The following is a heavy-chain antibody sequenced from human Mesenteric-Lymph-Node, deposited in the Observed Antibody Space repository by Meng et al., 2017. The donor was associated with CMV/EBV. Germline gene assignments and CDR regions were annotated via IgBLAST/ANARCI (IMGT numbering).Heavy chain of an antibody. D-gene: IGHD1-1*01. CDR1: NDSINIYTW. V-gene: IGHV4-4*02. CDR3: AKNAAWNLEY. Sequence: CAVCNDSINIYTWWSWVRKTPGKGLEWIREIYHNGGTNYNPSLKSRVTISIDKSKDQLSLKLSSVTAADTAVYYCAKNAAWNLEYWGQGTLVTVSS. CDR2: IYHNGGT. J-gene: IGHJ4*02.